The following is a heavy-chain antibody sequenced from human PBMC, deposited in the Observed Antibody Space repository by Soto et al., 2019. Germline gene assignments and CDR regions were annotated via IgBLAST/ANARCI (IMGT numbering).Heavy chain of an antibody. Sequence: SETLSLTCAVYGGSFSGYYWSWIRQPPGKGLEWIGSIYYSGSTYYNPSLKSRVTISVDTSKNQFSLKLSSVTAADTAVYYCGRGSGRDFWSGYYQYYYGMDVGGQGTTVTSP. CDR1: GGSFSGYY. J-gene: IGHJ6*02. CDR3: GRGSGRDFWSGYYQYYYGMDV. V-gene: IGHV4-34*01. CDR2: IYYSGST. D-gene: IGHD3-3*01.